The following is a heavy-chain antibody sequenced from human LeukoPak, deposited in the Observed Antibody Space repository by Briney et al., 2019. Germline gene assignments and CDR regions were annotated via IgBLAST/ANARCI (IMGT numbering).Heavy chain of an antibody. CDR3: ARVSSSSWYDVWFDP. V-gene: IGHV4-59*01. Sequence: SETLSLTCTVSGGSISSYYWSWIRQPPGKGLEWIGYIYYSGSTNYNPSLKSRVTISVDTSKNQFSLKLSSVTAADTAVYYCARVSSSSWYDVWFDPWGQGTLVTVSS. D-gene: IGHD6-13*01. CDR2: IYYSGST. J-gene: IGHJ5*02. CDR1: GGSISSYY.